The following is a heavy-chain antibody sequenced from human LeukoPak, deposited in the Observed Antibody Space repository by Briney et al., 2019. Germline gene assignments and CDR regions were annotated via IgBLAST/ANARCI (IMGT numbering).Heavy chain of an antibody. V-gene: IGHV3-23*01. CDR3: AKHHSSGGYFDY. J-gene: IGHJ4*02. Sequence: GGSLRLSCAASGFTFNTYGMSWVRQAPGKGLEWVSGISGSGGATYYADSVKGRFTISRDDPHNTLYLQMNSLRAEDTAVYFCAKHHSSGGYFDYWGQGALVAVSS. CDR1: GFTFNTYG. D-gene: IGHD6-19*01. CDR2: ISGSGGAT.